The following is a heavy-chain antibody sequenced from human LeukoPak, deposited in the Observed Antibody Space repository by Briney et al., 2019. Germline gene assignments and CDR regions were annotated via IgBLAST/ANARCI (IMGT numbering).Heavy chain of an antibody. J-gene: IGHJ4*02. Sequence: GESLKISCKGSGYSFTSYWIGWVRQMPGKGLEWMGIIYPGDSDTRYSPSFQGQVTISADKSISTAYLQWSSLKASDTAMYYCARRSSSWYKGNCFDYWGQGTLVTVSS. CDR1: GYSFTSYW. D-gene: IGHD6-13*01. CDR3: ARRSSSWYKGNCFDY. V-gene: IGHV5-51*01. CDR2: IYPGDSDT.